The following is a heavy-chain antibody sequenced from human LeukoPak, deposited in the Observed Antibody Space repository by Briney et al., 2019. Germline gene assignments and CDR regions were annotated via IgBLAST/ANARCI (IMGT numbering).Heavy chain of an antibody. V-gene: IGHV3-13*01. D-gene: IGHD6-19*01. CDR1: GFTFSSYD. CDR3: ARAMYSSGWRFDY. Sequence: PGGSLRLSCAASGFTFSSYDMHWVRQATGKGLEWVSAIGTAGDTYYPGSVKGRFTISRENAKNSLYLQMNSLRAGDTAVYYCARAMYSSGWRFDYWGQGTLVTVSS. CDR2: IGTAGDT. J-gene: IGHJ4*02.